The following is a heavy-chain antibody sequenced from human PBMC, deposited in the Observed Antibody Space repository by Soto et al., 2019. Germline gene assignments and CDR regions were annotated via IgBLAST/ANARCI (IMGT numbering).Heavy chain of an antibody. Sequence: EVQLVESGGGLIQPGGSLRLSCAASGFTVSSYYMSWVRPAPGKGLEYVPVIYIGGTTHYADSVRGLFTISRDNSRNTVSLHMNRLRVEDTALYYCARREYDTGDFDYWGQGTLVTVSS. D-gene: IGHD7-27*01. J-gene: IGHJ4*02. CDR1: GFTVSSYY. V-gene: IGHV3-53*01. CDR3: ARREYDTGDFDY. CDR2: IYIGGTT.